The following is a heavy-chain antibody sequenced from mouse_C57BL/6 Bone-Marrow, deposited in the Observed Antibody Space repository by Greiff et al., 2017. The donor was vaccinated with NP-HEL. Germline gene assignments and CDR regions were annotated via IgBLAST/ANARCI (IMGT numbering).Heavy chain of an antibody. CDR2: ISNGGGST. Sequence: EVKLVESGGGLVQPGGSLKLSCAASGFTFSDYYMYWVRQTPEKRLEWVAYISNGGGSTYYPDTVKGRFTISKDNAKNTLYLQMSRLKSEDTAMYYCARQGGYWMDYWGQGTSVTVSS. CDR1: GFTFSDYY. D-gene: IGHD1-1*01. J-gene: IGHJ4*01. V-gene: IGHV5-12*01. CDR3: ARQGGYWMDY.